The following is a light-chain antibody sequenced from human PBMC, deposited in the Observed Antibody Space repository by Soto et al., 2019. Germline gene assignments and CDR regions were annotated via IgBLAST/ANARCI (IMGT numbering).Light chain of an antibody. CDR2: SAT. CDR3: LQDQDYPRT. CDR1: QDISKD. J-gene: IGKJ1*01. Sequence: AIQMTQSPTSLSASVGDRVIITCRASQDISKDLGWYQQKPGKAPKFLIYSATSTQSGVPSTFSGSGFGTDFTLTISSLQPEDFATYYCLQDQDYPRTFGQGTKVEF. V-gene: IGKV1-6*01.